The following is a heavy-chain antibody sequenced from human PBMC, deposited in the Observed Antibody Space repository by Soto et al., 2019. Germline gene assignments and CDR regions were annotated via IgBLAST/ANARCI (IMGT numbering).Heavy chain of an antibody. CDR2: IYYSGST. J-gene: IGHJ4*02. V-gene: IGHV4-59*01. Sequence: SETLSLTCTVSGGSISSYYWSWIRQPPGKGLEWIGYIYYSGSTNYNPSLKSRVNISVDTSKNQFSLKLSSVTAADTAVYYCASSKYSSTSCYGSWGQGTLVTVSS. CDR1: GGSISSYY. CDR3: ASSKYSSTSCYGS. D-gene: IGHD2-2*01.